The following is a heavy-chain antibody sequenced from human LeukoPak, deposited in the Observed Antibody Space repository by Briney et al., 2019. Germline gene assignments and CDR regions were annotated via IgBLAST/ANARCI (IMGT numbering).Heavy chain of an antibody. V-gene: IGHV5-10-1*01. J-gene: IGHJ3*02. CDR2: IDPTDSYT. CDR3: ARSRRYSSSPTVI. Sequence: GESLKISCKGSGYSFTSYWISWVRQMPGKGLEWMGRIDPTDSYTDYSPSFQGHVTISGDKSISTAYLQWSSLKASDTAMYYCARSRRYSSSPTVIWGQGTMVTVSS. CDR1: GYSFTSYW. D-gene: IGHD6-13*01.